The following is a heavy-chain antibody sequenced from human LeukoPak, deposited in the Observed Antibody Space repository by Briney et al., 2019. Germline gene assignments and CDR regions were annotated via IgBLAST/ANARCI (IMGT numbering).Heavy chain of an antibody. CDR2: IRQDGQNK. Sequence: PGGSLRLSCAASGFIFSDYWMTWVRQAPGKGLEWVANIRQDGQNKYYVDSVKGRFTISRDNSKNTLYLQMNSLRAEDTAVYYCAKDLYFWSGYYNGGFDYWGQGTLVTVSS. CDR3: AKDLYFWSGYYNGGFDY. CDR1: GFIFSDYW. J-gene: IGHJ4*02. D-gene: IGHD3-3*01. V-gene: IGHV3-7*01.